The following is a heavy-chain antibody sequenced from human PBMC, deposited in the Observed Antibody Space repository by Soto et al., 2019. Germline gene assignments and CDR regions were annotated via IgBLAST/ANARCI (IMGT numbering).Heavy chain of an antibody. V-gene: IGHV4-4*02. D-gene: IGHD3-16*02. CDR1: GGSISSSNW. J-gene: IGHJ4*02. CDR3: ARGKLSDYVWGSYRYHFDY. CDR2: INHSGST. Sequence: SLETLSLTYAVSGGSISSSNWWSWVRQPPGKGLEWIGEINHSGSTNYNPSLKSRVTISVDTSKNQFSLKLSSVTAADTAVYYCARGKLSDYVWGSYRYHFDYWGQGTVVNVSS.